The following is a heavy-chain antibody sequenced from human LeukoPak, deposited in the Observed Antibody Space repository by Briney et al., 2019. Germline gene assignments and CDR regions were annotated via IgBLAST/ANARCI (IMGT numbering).Heavy chain of an antibody. CDR1: GLTFSDYY. CDR2: ISSSGSTR. D-gene: IGHD3-10*01. J-gene: IGHJ5*02. V-gene: IGHV3-11*04. Sequence: KPGGSLSLSCAVSGLTFSDYYMSWIRQAPGKGREWVSYISSSGSTRYYADSVEGRFTISRDNAKNSLYLQMNSLRAEDTAVYYCARWSVLLWFGEFDPWGQGTLVTVSS. CDR3: ARWSVLLWFGEFDP.